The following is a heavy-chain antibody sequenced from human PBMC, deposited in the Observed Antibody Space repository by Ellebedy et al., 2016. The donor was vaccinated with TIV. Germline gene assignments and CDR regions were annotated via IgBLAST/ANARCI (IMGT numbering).Heavy chain of an antibody. J-gene: IGHJ4*02. CDR3: ARWSGATSRYFDY. Sequence: PGGSLRLSCAASGFTFSSYWMHWVRQVPGKGLVWVSRINSDGSGTGYADSVKGRFTISRDNAKNTLYLQMNSLRAEDTAVYYCARWSGATSRYFDYWGQGTLVPVSS. D-gene: IGHD1-26*01. CDR2: INSDGSGT. CDR1: GFTFSSYW. V-gene: IGHV3-74*01.